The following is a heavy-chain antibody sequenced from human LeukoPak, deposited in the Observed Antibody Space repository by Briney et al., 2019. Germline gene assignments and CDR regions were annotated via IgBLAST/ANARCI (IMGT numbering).Heavy chain of an antibody. CDR1: GFTFDDYA. CDR2: ISWNSGSI. Sequence: GRSLRLSCAASGFTFDDYAMHWVRQAPGKGLEWVSGISWNSGSIGYADSVKGRFTISRDNAKNSPYLQMNSLRAEDTALYYCAKDAGGGGSYFLSPDYWGQGTLVTVSS. V-gene: IGHV3-9*01. CDR3: AKDAGGGGSYFLSPDY. D-gene: IGHD1-26*01. J-gene: IGHJ4*02.